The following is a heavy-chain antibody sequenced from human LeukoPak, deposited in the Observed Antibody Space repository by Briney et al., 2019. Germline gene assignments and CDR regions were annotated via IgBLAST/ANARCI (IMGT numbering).Heavy chain of an antibody. V-gene: IGHV3-30*18. CDR1: GFTFSSYG. CDR2: ISYDGSNK. J-gene: IGHJ4*02. Sequence: GGSLRLSCAASGFTFSSYGMSWVRQAPGKGLEWVAVISYDGSNKYYADSVKGRFTISRDNSKNTLYLQMNSLRAEDTAVYYCAKASSSWDDYWGQGTLVTVSS. CDR3: AKASSSWDDY. D-gene: IGHD6-13*01.